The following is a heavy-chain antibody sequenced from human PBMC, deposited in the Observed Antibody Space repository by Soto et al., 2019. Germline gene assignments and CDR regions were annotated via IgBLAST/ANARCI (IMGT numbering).Heavy chain of an antibody. CDR2: IWYDASKQ. Sequence: GGSLRLSCEASGFSFSVYGMHWVRQAPGKGPEWVAVIWYDASKQFYAGSVEGRFTISRDNSKATLYLQMNSLRAEDTAVYYCAAWAEGATEVHWGQGTPVTVSS. CDR1: GFSFSVYG. CDR3: AAWAEGATEVH. D-gene: IGHD2-15*01. V-gene: IGHV3-33*01. J-gene: IGHJ4*02.